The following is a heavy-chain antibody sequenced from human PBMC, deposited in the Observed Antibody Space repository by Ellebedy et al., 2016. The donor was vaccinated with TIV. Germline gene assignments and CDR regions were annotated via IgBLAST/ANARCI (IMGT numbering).Heavy chain of an antibody. CDR1: GGSIVSSSSY. D-gene: IGHD1-26*01. J-gene: IGHJ3*02. Sequence: MPSETLSLTCSVSGGSIVSSSSYWGWIRQPPGKGLEWIGSIYFSGTTYYSPSLDNRVTISVDTSKKQFSLDLKSVTAADTAVYYCARGDRGSHGAFDIWGQGTRVTVSS. V-gene: IGHV4-39*07. CDR2: IYFSGTT. CDR3: ARGDRGSHGAFDI.